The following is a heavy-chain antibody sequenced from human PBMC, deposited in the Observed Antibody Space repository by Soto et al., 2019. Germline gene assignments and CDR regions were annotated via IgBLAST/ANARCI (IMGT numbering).Heavy chain of an antibody. Sequence: SETLSLTCTVSGASISSSSYFWAWIRRTPGKGLVWIASIDYRGTTYKNPSLKSRVTISLDTSKNHFSLNLGSVTAADTALYYCSRRAPEGFDPWGQGTLV. CDR1: GASISSSSYF. J-gene: IGHJ5*02. V-gene: IGHV4-39*02. CDR3: SRRAPEGFDP. CDR2: IDYRGTT.